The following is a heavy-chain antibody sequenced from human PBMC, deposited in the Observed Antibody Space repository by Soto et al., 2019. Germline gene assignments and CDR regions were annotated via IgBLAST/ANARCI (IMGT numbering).Heavy chain of an antibody. J-gene: IGHJ4*02. CDR3: AHSPYLFEGSGYCPFNY. Sequence: QITLKESGPTLVKPTQTLTLTCTFSGFSLTSSGVGVGWIRQPPGKALEGLALIYWDDDKRYSPSLKGRLTITKDTSKNQVVLIMTTMAPVDTATYFCAHSPYLFEGSGYCPFNYWGQGTLVTVSS. V-gene: IGHV2-5*02. CDR2: IYWDDDK. D-gene: IGHD3-22*01. CDR1: GFSLTSSGVG.